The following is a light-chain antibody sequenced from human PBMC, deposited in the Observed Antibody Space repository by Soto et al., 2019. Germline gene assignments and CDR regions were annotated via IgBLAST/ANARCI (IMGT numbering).Light chain of an antibody. J-gene: IGLJ2*01. Sequence: VLTQSPSASASLGASVKLTCTLTSGHSSYAIAWHQQQPEKGPRYLMKLNNDGSHSKGDGIPDRFSGSSSGAERYLTISSLQSEDEADYYCQTWGSGIRVVFGAGTKLTVL. V-gene: IGLV4-69*01. CDR2: LNNDGSH. CDR3: QTWGSGIRVV. CDR1: SGHSSYA.